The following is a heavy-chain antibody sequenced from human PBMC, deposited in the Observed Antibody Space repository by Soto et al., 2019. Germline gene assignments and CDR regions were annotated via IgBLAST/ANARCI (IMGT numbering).Heavy chain of an antibody. Sequence: GASVKVSCKASGYTFTSYAMHWVRQAPGQRLEWMGWINAGNGNTKYSQKFQGRVTITRDTSASTAYMGLSSLRSEDTAVYYCARGHYSNYQWFDPWGQGTLVTVPS. V-gene: IGHV1-3*01. CDR1: GYTFTSYA. CDR3: ARGHYSNYQWFDP. D-gene: IGHD4-4*01. J-gene: IGHJ5*02. CDR2: INAGNGNT.